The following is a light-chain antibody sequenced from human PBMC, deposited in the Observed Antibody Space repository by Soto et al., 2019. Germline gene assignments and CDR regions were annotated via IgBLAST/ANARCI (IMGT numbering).Light chain of an antibody. J-gene: IGKJ4*01. CDR3: QQSNSLPLT. Sequence: DLQMTQSPSSLSASVGDRVTITCRASQTISSYLNWYQQKPGKAPKLLIYAASSLQSGVPSRFSGSGSGTDFTLTISSLQPEDFAVYYCQQSNSLPLTFGGGTKVEIK. CDR1: QTISSY. V-gene: IGKV1-39*01. CDR2: AAS.